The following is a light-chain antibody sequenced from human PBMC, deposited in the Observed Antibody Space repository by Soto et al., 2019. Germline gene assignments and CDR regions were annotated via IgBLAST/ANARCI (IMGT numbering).Light chain of an antibody. CDR1: SSNIGSNF. Sequence: QAVVTQPPSASGTPGQRVTISCSGSSSNIGSNFIYWYQQLPGTAPKLLIDRNNQRPSGVPDRFSGSKSGTPASLAISGLRSEDEGDYHCAAWDDSLSGVVFGGGTKLTVL. CDR2: RNN. J-gene: IGLJ2*01. V-gene: IGLV1-47*01. CDR3: AAWDDSLSGVV.